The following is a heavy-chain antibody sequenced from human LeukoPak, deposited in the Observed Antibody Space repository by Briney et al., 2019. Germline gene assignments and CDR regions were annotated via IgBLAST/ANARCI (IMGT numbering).Heavy chain of an antibody. CDR2: ISWNSGSI. Sequence: GGSLTLSCAASGFTFDDYAMHWVRQAPGKGLEWVSGISWNSGSIGYADSVKGRFTISRDNSRNTLYLQMNTLRGEDTAVYYCARDLEFAGMTTNYYYYYYMDVWGTGTTVTVSS. D-gene: IGHD4-17*01. V-gene: IGHV3-9*01. CDR1: GFTFDDYA. J-gene: IGHJ6*03. CDR3: ARDLEFAGMTTNYYYYYYMDV.